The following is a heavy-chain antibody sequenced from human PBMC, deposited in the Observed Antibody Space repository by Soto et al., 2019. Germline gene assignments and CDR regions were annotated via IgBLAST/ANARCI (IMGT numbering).Heavy chain of an antibody. V-gene: IGHV2-5*01. Sequence: QITLKESGPTLVKPTQTFTLTCTFSGFSLSTSEVGVGWIRQPPGKALEWLALIYWNDDKRYSPTLKNRLTISEDTSKDEVVPTVTNIDPVDTASYYCAHIDATITFGGGSDPGGLAIWGQGKLVTVSS. CDR3: AHIDATITFGGGSDPGGLAI. CDR1: GFSLSTSEVG. CDR2: IYWNDDK. D-gene: IGHD3-16*01. J-gene: IGHJ3*02.